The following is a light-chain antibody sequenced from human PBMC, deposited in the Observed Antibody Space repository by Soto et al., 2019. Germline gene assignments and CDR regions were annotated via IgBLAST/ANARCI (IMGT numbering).Light chain of an antibody. CDR3: CSYAGHSTYV. Sequence: QSALTQPASVSGSPGQSITISCSGVSGNVGNYNLVSWYQQYPGKAPALLIYEDDKRPSGVSDRFSGSTSDNTPSLTISGLQADDEADYYCCSYAGHSTYVFAAGTKLTVL. V-gene: IGLV2-23*01. J-gene: IGLJ1*01. CDR2: EDD. CDR1: SGNVGNYNL.